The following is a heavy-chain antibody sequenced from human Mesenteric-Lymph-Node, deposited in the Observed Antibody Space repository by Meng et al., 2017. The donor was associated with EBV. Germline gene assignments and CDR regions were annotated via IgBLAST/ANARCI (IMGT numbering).Heavy chain of an antibody. Sequence: PELAQPPKPLLISVIVLGGSVSTGSYYLSWIRQPPGKGLESIGYVYFSGSTNYNPSLKSRVTISVDTSKNQFSLKMNSVTAADTAVYYCARLGYFYDSSGYFRFFDSWGQGTLVTVSS. J-gene: IGHJ4*02. D-gene: IGHD3-22*01. CDR2: VYFSGST. CDR3: ARLGYFYDSSGYFRFFDS. V-gene: IGHV4-61*01. CDR1: GGSVSTGSYY.